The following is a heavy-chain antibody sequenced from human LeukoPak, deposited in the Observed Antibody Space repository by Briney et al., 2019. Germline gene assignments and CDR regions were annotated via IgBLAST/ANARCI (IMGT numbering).Heavy chain of an antibody. J-gene: IGHJ4*02. Sequence: GGSLRLSCAASGFTFSSYSMSWVRQAPGKGLEWVSSISSSSSYIYYADSVKGRFTISRDNAKNSLYLQMNSLRAEDTAVYYCARAQPLPWWEANEDYWGQGTLVTVSS. CDR3: ARAQPLPWWEANEDY. CDR2: ISSSSSYI. D-gene: IGHD1-26*01. V-gene: IGHV3-21*01. CDR1: GFTFSSYS.